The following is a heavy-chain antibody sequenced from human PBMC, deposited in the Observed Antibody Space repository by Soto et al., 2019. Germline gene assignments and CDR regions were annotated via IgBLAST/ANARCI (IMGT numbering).Heavy chain of an antibody. D-gene: IGHD3-22*01. Sequence: GGSLRLSCAASGFTVSSNYMSWVRQAPGKGLEWVSVIYSGGSTYYADSVKGRFTTSRDNSKNTLYLQMNSLRAEDTAVYYCARGPPHYDSSGYYLNWGQGTLVTVSS. CDR1: GFTVSSNY. CDR3: ARGPPHYDSSGYYLN. J-gene: IGHJ4*02. CDR2: IYSGGST. V-gene: IGHV3-53*01.